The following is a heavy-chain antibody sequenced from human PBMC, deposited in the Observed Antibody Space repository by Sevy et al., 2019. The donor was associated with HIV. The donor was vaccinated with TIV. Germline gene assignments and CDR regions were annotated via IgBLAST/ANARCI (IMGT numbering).Heavy chain of an antibody. J-gene: IGHJ4*02. CDR3: AKEGAYSSSWMNYFDY. CDR1: GFTFSSYG. CDR2: ISYDRSNK. V-gene: IGHV3-30*18. D-gene: IGHD6-13*01. Sequence: GGSLRLSCAASGFTFSSYGMHWVRQAPGKGLEWVAVISYDRSNKYYADSVKGRFTISRDNSKNTLYLQMNSLRAEDTAVYYCAKEGAYSSSWMNYFDYWGQGTLVTVSS.